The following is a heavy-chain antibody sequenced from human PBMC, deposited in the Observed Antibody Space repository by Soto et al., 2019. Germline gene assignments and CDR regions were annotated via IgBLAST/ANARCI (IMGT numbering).Heavy chain of an antibody. Sequence: ASVKVSCTASGYTFTSYDINWGRQATGQGLEWMGWMNPNSGNTGYAQKVQGRVTMTRNTSISTAYMELSSLRSEDTAVYYCARGSFGVVVVAATWTRRAVTTNFDYWGQGTLVTVSS. CDR2: MNPNSGNT. V-gene: IGHV1-8*01. CDR3: ARGSFGVVVVAATWTRRAVTTNFDY. J-gene: IGHJ4*02. CDR1: GYTFTSYD. D-gene: IGHD2-15*01.